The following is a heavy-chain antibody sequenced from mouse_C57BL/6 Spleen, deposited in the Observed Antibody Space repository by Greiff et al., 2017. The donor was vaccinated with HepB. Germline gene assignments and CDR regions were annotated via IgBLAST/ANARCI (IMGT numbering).Heavy chain of an antibody. Sequence: VQLQQSGPELVKPGASVKISCKASGYAFSSSWMNWVKQRPGKGLEWIGRIYPGDGDTNYNGKFKGKATLTADKSSSTAYMQLSSLKSEDSAVYFCARSRLGGPYWYFDVWGTGTTVTVSS. D-gene: IGHD4-1*01. CDR1: GYAFSSSW. CDR2: IYPGDGDT. J-gene: IGHJ1*03. V-gene: IGHV1-82*01. CDR3: ARSRLGGPYWYFDV.